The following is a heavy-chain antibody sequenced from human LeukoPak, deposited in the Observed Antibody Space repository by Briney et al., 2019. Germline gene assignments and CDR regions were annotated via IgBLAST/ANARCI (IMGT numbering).Heavy chain of an antibody. J-gene: IGHJ4*02. CDR1: GTSFTSYY. D-gene: IGHD4-17*01. V-gene: IGHV4-34*01. CDR2: VNHNGYT. CDR3: ARMTTGHDY. Sequence: PSGTLSLTCGVSGTSFTSYYWSWIRQTPGKGLEWIGEVNHNGYTNMNPSLKSRVTISVDTSKNQFSLIMTSVTAADTAVYFCARMTTGHDYWGQGTLVTVSS.